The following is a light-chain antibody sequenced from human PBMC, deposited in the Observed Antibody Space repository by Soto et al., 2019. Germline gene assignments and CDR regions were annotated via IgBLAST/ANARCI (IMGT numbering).Light chain of an antibody. Sequence: DIVMTESPDSLAVSLGERATINCKSSQSVLYSSNNKNYVAWYQQKAGQPPKLLIYWASTRESGVPDRFSGSGSGTDFTFTISSLQSEDVAVYYCQQHYTPPVTFGQGTRLEIK. J-gene: IGKJ2*01. V-gene: IGKV4-1*01. CDR3: QQHYTPPVT. CDR1: QSVLYSSNNKNY. CDR2: WAS.